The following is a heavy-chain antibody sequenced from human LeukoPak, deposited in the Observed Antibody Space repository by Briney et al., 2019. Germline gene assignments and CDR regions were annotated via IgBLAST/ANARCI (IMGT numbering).Heavy chain of an antibody. CDR3: ARRLDSSSWGYYYYMDV. J-gene: IGHJ6*03. CDR2: ISAYNGNT. D-gene: IGHD6-13*01. V-gene: IGHV1-18*01. Sequence: ASVKVSCKTSGYAFGEYGISWVRQAPGQGLEWMGWISAYNGNTNYAQKLQGRVTMTTDTPTSTAYMELRSLRSDDTAVYYCARRLDSSSWGYYYYMDVWGKGTTVTVSS. CDR1: GYAFGEYG.